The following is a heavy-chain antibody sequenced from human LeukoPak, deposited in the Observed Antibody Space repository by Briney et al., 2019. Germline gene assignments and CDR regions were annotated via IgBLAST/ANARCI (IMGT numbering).Heavy chain of an antibody. V-gene: IGHV4-34*01. D-gene: IGHD3-3*01. CDR1: GGSFSGYY. CDR3: ARVFGVVPPFDY. Sequence: SETLSLTCAVYGGSFSGYYWSWIRQPPGKGLEWIGEINHSGSTNYNPSLKSRVTISVDTSKNQFSLKLSSVTAADTAVYYCARVFGVVPPFDYWGQGTLVTVSS. J-gene: IGHJ4*02. CDR2: INHSGST.